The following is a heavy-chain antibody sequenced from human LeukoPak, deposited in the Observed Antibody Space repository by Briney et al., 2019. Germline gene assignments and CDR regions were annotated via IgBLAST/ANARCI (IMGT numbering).Heavy chain of an antibody. CDR1: GGSFSGYY. Sequence: SETLSLTCAVHGGSFSGYYWSWIRQPPGKGLEWIGEINHSGSTNYNPSLKSRVTISVDTSKNQFSLKLMSVTAADTAVYYCARDSGTTGEVKFDPWGQGTLVTVSS. D-gene: IGHD3-10*01. J-gene: IGHJ5*02. V-gene: IGHV4-34*01. CDR2: INHSGST. CDR3: ARDSGTTGEVKFDP.